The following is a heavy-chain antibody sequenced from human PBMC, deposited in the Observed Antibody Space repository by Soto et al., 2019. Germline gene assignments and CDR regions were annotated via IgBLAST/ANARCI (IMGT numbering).Heavy chain of an antibody. D-gene: IGHD1-7*01. Sequence: KPSETLSLTCAVSAYSIINDYYWGWIRQPPGKGLEWIGSIYHSGSTYYNPSLKSRVTVSLDTSKNQFSLKLSSVTAADTAVYYCARSNNWNYCFDPWGQGTLVTVSS. CDR3: ARSNNWNYCFDP. J-gene: IGHJ5*02. CDR2: IYHSGST. CDR1: AYSIINDYY. V-gene: IGHV4-38-2*01.